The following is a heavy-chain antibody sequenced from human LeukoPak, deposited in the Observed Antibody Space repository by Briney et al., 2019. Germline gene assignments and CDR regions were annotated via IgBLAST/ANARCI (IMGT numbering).Heavy chain of an antibody. CDR3: ARGHGSPNWFDP. V-gene: IGHV1-46*01. CDR1: GYTFTGYY. Sequence: ASVKVTCKASGYTFTGYYMHWVRQAPGQGLEWMGIINPSGGSTSYAQKFQGRVTMTRDMSTSTVYMELSSLRSEDTAVYYCARGHGSPNWFDPWGQGTLVPVSS. CDR2: INPSGGST. J-gene: IGHJ5*02.